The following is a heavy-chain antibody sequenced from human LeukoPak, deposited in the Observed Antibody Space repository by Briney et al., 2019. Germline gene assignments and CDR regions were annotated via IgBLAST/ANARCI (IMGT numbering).Heavy chain of an antibody. CDR3: ASGYDFWSGSHAFDI. J-gene: IGHJ3*02. CDR1: GGSISSYY. Sequence: SETLSLTCTVSGGSISSYYWSWIRQPAGKGLEWIGRIYTSGSTNYNPSLKSRVTMSVDTSKNQFSLKLSSVTAADTAVYYCASGYDFWSGSHAFDIWGQGTMVTVSS. V-gene: IGHV4-4*07. CDR2: IYTSGST. D-gene: IGHD3-3*01.